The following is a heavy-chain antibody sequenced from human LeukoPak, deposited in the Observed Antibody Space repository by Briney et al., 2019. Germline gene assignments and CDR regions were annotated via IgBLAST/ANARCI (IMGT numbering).Heavy chain of an antibody. CDR3: ARARITMIPFGMDV. CDR1: GGTFSSYA. V-gene: IGHV1-69*13. CDR2: IIPIFGTA. D-gene: IGHD3-22*01. Sequence: VASVKVSCKASGGTFSSYAISWVRQAPGQGLEWMGGIIPIFGTANYAQKFQGRATITADESTSTAYMELSSLRSEDTAVYYCARARITMIPFGMDVWGQGTTVTVSS. J-gene: IGHJ6*02.